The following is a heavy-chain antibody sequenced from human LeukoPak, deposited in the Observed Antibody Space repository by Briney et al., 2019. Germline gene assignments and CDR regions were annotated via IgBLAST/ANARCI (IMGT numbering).Heavy chain of an antibody. V-gene: IGHV3-30-3*01. Sequence: PGGSLRLSCAASGFTFSSYAMHWVRQAPGKGLEWVAVISYDGSNKYYADSVKGRFTISRDNSKNTLYLQMNSLRAEDTAVYYCAGDGSSWYFDYWGQGTLVTVSS. CDR1: GFTFSSYA. CDR2: ISYDGSNK. D-gene: IGHD6-13*01. J-gene: IGHJ4*02. CDR3: AGDGSSWYFDY.